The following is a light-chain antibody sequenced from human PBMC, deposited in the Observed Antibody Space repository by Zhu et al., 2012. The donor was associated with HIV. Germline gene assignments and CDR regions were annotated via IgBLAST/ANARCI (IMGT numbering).Light chain of an antibody. CDR3: QQYGGSPLT. J-gene: IGKJ4*01. CDR2: GAS. V-gene: IGKV3-20*01. CDR1: QTIYNNY. Sequence: ILLTQSPGTLSLSPGERATLSCRASQTIYNNYLAWYQQHPGQAPRLLIYGASSRATGIPGRFVGSGSGTVFTLTISRLEPGDFAVYYCQQYGGSPLTFGGGTRVDIK.